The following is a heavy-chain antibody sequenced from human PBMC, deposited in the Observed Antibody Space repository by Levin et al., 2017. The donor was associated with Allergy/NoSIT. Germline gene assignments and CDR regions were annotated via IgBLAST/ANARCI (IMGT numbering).Heavy chain of an antibody. CDR2: ITKPSRTI. V-gene: IGHV3-48*01. D-gene: IGHD7-27*01. Sequence: VASVKVSCAASGFILRTSDMNWVRQAPGKGLEWISFITKPSRTISYADSVKGRFTVSRDNVKNLLYLDMNSLRAEDTAVYYCVTDESGDEDFDYWGQGTLVTVSS. CDR1: GFILRTSD. CDR3: VTDESGDEDFDY. J-gene: IGHJ4*02.